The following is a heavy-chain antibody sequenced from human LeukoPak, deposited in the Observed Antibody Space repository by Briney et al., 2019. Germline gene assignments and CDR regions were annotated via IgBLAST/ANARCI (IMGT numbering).Heavy chain of an antibody. CDR3: ARDDGSTWLLDY. CDR1: GYTFSNYA. Sequence: GASVKVSCKASGYTFSNYAVHWVRQAPGQSLEWMGWIIPGYGNTKYSQKFQGRVTISRGTSANTVYMELSSLRSEDTAVYYCARDDGSTWLLDYWGQGTLVTVSS. CDR2: IIPGYGNT. J-gene: IGHJ4*02. V-gene: IGHV1-3*01. D-gene: IGHD6-13*01.